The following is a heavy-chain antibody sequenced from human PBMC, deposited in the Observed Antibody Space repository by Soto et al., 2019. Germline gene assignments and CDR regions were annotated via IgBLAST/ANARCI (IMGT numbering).Heavy chain of an antibody. CDR1: GFTFSDYY. V-gene: IGHV3-11*01. D-gene: IGHD6-19*01. J-gene: IGHJ4*02. CDR2: ISSSGSTI. Sequence: QVQLVESGGGLVKPGGSLRLSCAASGFTFSDYYMSWIRQAPGKGLEWVSYISSSGSTIDYADSVKGRFTISRDNAKNSMYMPMTSLKAEATAVYYCARVEVVLAVSLENWGQGTLVTVSS. CDR3: ARVEVVLAVSLEN.